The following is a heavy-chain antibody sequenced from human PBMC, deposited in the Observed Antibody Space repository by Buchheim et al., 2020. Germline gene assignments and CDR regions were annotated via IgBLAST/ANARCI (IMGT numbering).Heavy chain of an antibody. CDR2: IWYDGSDR. CDR1: GFTFSRYG. Sequence: QEQLVESGGGVVQPGWSLRLSCVASGFTFSRYGMHWVRQAPGKGLEWVAVIWYDGSDRYYADSVKGRFTISRDNSKNTVYLQMNSLRVEDTALYYWARDQGLLWGQGTL. CDR3: ARDQGLL. V-gene: IGHV3-33*01. J-gene: IGHJ4*02.